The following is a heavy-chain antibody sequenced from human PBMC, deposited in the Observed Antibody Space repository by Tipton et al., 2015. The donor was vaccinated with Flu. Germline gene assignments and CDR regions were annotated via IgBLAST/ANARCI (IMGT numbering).Heavy chain of an antibody. CDR1: GFPFSDFW. CDR3: AKSGGFDS. V-gene: IGHV3-7*01. CDR2: INQDGSEE. J-gene: IGHJ4*02. Sequence: SLRLSCAASGFPFSDFWMHWVRQAPGKGLEWVAHINQDGSEESYVESVKGRFTISRDNARNSLYLQMNSLRAGDTAVFYCAKSGGFDSWNQGALVIVSS. D-gene: IGHD1-26*01.